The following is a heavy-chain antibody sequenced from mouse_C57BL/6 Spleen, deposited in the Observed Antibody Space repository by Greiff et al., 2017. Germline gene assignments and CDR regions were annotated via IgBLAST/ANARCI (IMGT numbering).Heavy chain of an antibody. V-gene: IGHV14-3*01. Sequence: EVKLQQSVAELVRPGASVKLSCTASGFNIKNTYMHWVKQRPEQGLEWIGRIDPANGNTKYAPKFQGKATITADTSSNTAYLQLSSLTSEDTAIYYCAPYTAAQATGAMDYWGQGTSVTVSS. J-gene: IGHJ4*01. D-gene: IGHD3-2*02. CDR2: IDPANGNT. CDR1: GFNIKNTY. CDR3: APYTAAQATGAMDY.